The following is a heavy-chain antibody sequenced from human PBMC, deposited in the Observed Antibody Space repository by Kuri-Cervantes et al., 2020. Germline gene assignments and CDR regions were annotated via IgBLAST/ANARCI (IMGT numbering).Heavy chain of an antibody. V-gene: IGHV4-34*01. CDR3: ARSMEVDTAMVDAFDI. CDR1: GRSFSGYY. CDR2: INHSGST. J-gene: IGHJ3*02. D-gene: IGHD5-18*01. Sequence: GSLRLSCAVYGRSFSGYYWSWIRQPPGKGLEWIGEINHSGSTNYNPSLKSRVTISVDTSKNQFSLRMSSVTAADTAVYYCARSMEVDTAMVDAFDIWGQGTMVTVSS.